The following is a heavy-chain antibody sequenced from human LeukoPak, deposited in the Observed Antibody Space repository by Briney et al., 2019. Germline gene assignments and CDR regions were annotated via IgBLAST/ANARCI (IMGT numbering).Heavy chain of an antibody. J-gene: IGHJ4*02. V-gene: IGHV4-39*07. CDR1: GGSISSGDYY. Sequence: SETLSLTCTVSGGSISSGDYYWSWIRQPPGKGLEWIGEINHSGSTNYNPSLKSRVTISVDTSKNQFSLKLSSVTAADTAVYYCARVARNLIHSSGYYSRRYFDYWGQGTLVTVSS. CDR3: ARVARNLIHSSGYYSRRYFDY. D-gene: IGHD3-22*01. CDR2: INHSGST.